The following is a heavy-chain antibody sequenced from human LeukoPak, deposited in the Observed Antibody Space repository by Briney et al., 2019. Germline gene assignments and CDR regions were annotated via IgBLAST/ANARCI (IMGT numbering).Heavy chain of an antibody. V-gene: IGHV3-7*01. CDR3: ARDCSSTSCYWYYYYYYGMDV. Sequence: GGSLRLSCAASGFTFSSYWMSWVRQPPGKGLEWVANIKQDGSEKYYVDSVKGRFTISRDNAKNSLYLQMNSLRAEDTAVYYCARDCSSTSCYWYYYYYYGMDVWGQGTTVTVSS. CDR2: IKQDGSEK. CDR1: GFTFSSYW. J-gene: IGHJ6*02. D-gene: IGHD2-2*01.